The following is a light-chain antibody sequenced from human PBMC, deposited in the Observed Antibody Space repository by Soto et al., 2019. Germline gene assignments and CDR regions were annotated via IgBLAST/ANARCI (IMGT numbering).Light chain of an antibody. CDR1: QGISRW. CDR2: AAS. J-gene: IGKJ1*01. Sequence: DVQMTQSPSSLSASIGDRVTLSCRASQGISRWLAWYQQKPGKAPKSLIFAASTLQSGVPSRFSGSGSGTDFTLTISSLQSEDFATYYCQQYGSFPATFGQGTKVEI. V-gene: IGKV1D-16*01. CDR3: QQYGSFPAT.